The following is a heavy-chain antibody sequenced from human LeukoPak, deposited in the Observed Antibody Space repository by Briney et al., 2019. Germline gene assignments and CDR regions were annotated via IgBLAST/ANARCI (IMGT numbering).Heavy chain of an antibody. D-gene: IGHD5-18*01. V-gene: IGHV3-23*01. Sequence: PGGSLRLSCVGSGFSFSSYGMTWVRQAPGKGLEWVSSIFPSSDEIHYADSVKGRFTISRDNSRSTLSLQMDSLRAEDTATYYCATYRQIQVPFEFWGQGTLVTVSS. J-gene: IGHJ4*02. CDR1: GFSFSSYG. CDR3: ATYRQIQVPFEF. CDR2: IFPSSDEI.